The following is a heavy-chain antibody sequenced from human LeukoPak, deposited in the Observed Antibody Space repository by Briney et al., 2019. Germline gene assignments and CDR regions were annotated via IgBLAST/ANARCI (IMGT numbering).Heavy chain of an antibody. Sequence: PGGSLRLSCAASGFTVSSNYMSWVRQAPGKGLGWVSVIYSGGSTYYADSVKGRFTISRDNSKNTLYLQMNSLRAEDTAVYYCASPPYGSGSYLSPEEAYYYGMDVWGQGTTVTVSS. V-gene: IGHV3-66*01. CDR2: IYSGGST. J-gene: IGHJ6*02. D-gene: IGHD3-10*01. CDR1: GFTVSSNY. CDR3: ASPPYGSGSYLSPEEAYYYGMDV.